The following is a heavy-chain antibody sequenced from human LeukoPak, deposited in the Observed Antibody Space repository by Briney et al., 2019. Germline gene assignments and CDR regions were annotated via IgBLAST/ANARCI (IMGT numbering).Heavy chain of an antibody. Sequence: SETLSLTCTVSGGSISSGDYYWSWIRQPPGKGLEWIGYIYYSGSTYYNPSLKSRVTISVDTSKNQFSLKLSSVTAADTAVYYCARDKVVTNPFYYYYGMDVWGRGTTVTVSS. CDR1: GGSISSGDYY. D-gene: IGHD2-15*01. J-gene: IGHJ6*02. CDR2: IYYSGST. CDR3: ARDKVVTNPFYYYYGMDV. V-gene: IGHV4-30-4*01.